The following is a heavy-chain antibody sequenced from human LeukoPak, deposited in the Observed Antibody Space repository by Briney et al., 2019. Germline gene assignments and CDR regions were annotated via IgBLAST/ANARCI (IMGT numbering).Heavy chain of an antibody. J-gene: IGHJ4*02. CDR3: ASIYGEGGDY. Sequence: PGGSLRFSCAASGFTFSSYSMNWVRQAPGKGLEWVSSISSSSSYIYYADSVKGRFTISRDNAKNSLYLQMNSLRAEDTAVYYCASIYGEGGDYWGQGTLVTVSS. V-gene: IGHV3-21*01. CDR1: GFTFSSYS. D-gene: IGHD4-17*01. CDR2: ISSSSSYI.